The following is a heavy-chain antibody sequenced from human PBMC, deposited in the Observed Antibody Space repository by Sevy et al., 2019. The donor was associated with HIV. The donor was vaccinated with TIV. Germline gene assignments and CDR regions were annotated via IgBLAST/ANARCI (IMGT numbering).Heavy chain of an antibody. D-gene: IGHD6-13*01. CDR2: IIPIFGTA. CDR3: ARDGIAAGSYYYMDV. J-gene: IGHJ6*03. V-gene: IGHV1-69*06. CDR1: GGTFSSYA. Sequence: ASVKVSCKASGGTFSSYAISWVRQAPGQGLEWMGGIIPIFGTANYAQKFQGRVTITADKSTSTAYMELSSLRSEDTAVYYCARDGIAAGSYYYMDVRGKGTTVTVSS.